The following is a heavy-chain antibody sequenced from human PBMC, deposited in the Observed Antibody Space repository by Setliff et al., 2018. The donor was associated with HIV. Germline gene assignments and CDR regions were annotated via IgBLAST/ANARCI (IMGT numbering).Heavy chain of an antibody. CDR3: ARGPPGSSIGWYVGY. CDR1: GGSITSGGYY. CDR2: INHRGST. Sequence: SETLSLTCSVSGGSITSGGYYWSWIRQPPGKGLEWIGEINHRGSTNYNPSLKRRVTISVDTSKNQFSLRLSSVLAADPAVYYCARGPPGSSIGWYVGYWGQGTLVTVSS. J-gene: IGHJ4*02. D-gene: IGHD6-19*01. V-gene: IGHV4-34*01.